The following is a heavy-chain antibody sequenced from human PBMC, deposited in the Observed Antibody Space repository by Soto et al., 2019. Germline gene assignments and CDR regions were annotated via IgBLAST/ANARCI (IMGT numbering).Heavy chain of an antibody. CDR2: INPSGGST. V-gene: IGHV1-46*01. J-gene: IGHJ4*02. Sequence: ASVNVSCKASGYTFTSYYMHWVRQAPGQGLEWMGIINPSGGSTSYAQKFQGRVTMTRDTSTSTVYMELSSLRSEDTAVYYCARDQWQQLLDYWGQGTLFTVSS. D-gene: IGHD6-13*01. CDR1: GYTFTSYY. CDR3: ARDQWQQLLDY.